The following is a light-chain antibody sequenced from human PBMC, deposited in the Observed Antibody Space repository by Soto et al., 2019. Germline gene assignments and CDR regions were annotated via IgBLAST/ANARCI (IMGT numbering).Light chain of an antibody. Sequence: DIQLTQSPSFLSASVGDRVTITCRASQGISSYLAWYQQKPGKAPKLLIYAASTLQSGVPSRFSGSGSGTEFTLTISSLQPEDFATYYCQQLNSYLPMYTFGQGTKQEIK. V-gene: IGKV1-9*01. CDR2: AAS. CDR1: QGISSY. J-gene: IGKJ2*01. CDR3: QQLNSYLPMYT.